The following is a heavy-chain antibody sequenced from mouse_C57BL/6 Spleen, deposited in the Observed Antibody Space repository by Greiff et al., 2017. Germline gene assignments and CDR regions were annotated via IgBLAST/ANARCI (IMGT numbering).Heavy chain of an antibody. D-gene: IGHD1-1*01. V-gene: IGHV5-17*01. CDR1: GFTFSDYG. CDR3: ARPYYCGSSYGAWFAY. J-gene: IGHJ3*01. CDR2: ISSGSSTI. Sequence: EVKLVESGGGLVKPGGSLKLSCAASGFTFSDYGMHWVRQAPEKGLEWVAYISSGSSTIYYADTVKGRFTISRDNAKNTLFLQMTSLRSEDTAMYYCARPYYCGSSYGAWFAYWGQGTLVTVSA.